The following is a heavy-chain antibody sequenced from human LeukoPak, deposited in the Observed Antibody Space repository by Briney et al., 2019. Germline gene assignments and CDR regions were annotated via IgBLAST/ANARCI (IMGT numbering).Heavy chain of an antibody. J-gene: IGHJ6*02. CDR1: GGSVSSGSYY. CDR2: IYYSGST. V-gene: IGHV4-61*01. Sequence: SETLSLTCTVSGGSVSSGSYYWSWIRQPPGKGLEWIGYIYYSGSTNYNPSLKSRVTISVDTSKNQFSLKLSSVTAADTAVYYCARVPHYYYGMDVWGQGTTVTVSS. CDR3: ARVPHYYYGMDV.